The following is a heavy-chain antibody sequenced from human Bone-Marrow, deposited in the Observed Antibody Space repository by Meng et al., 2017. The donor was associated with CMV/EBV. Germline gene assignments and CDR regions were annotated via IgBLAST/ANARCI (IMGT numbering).Heavy chain of an antibody. V-gene: IGHV3-30-3*01. CDR3: ARTFDY. CDR1: GFTFSSYA. CDR2: ISYDGSNK. J-gene: IGHJ4*02. Sequence: GGSLRLSCAASGFTFSSYAMHWVRQAPGKGLEWVAVISYDGSNKYYADSVKGRFTISRDNSKNTLYLQMNSLRAEDTAVYYCARTFDYWGQGTLVTVSS.